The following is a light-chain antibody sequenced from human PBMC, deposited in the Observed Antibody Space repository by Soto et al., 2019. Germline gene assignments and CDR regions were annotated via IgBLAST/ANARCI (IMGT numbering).Light chain of an antibody. CDR3: QHYSGWPPV. J-gene: IGKJ2*01. V-gene: IGKV3-15*01. CDR1: QSVSSN. CDR2: QTS. Sequence: EIVMTQSPVTLSVSPGERATLSCRASQSVSSNVAWYQQKPGQAPRLLIYQTSARATGIPGRFSGSGSGTDFTPTISNLQSEDFALYYCQHYSGWPPVFGQGTKVDIK.